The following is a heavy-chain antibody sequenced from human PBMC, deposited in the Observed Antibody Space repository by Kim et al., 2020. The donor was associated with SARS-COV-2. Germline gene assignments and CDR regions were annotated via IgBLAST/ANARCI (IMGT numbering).Heavy chain of an antibody. V-gene: IGHV4-31*03. Sequence: SETLSLTCTVSGGSISSGGYYWSWIRQHPGKGLEWIGYIYYSGSTYYNPSLKSRVTISVDTSKNQFSLKLSSVTAADTAVYYCARVATMYSSGWYHRDHKIDYWDQGTLVTVSS. J-gene: IGHJ4*02. CDR1: GGSISSGGYY. D-gene: IGHD6-19*01. CDR2: IYYSGST. CDR3: ARVATMYSSGWYHRDHKIDY.